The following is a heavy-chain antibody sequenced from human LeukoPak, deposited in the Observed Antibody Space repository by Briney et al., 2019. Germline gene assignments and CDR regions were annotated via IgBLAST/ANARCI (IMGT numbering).Heavy chain of an antibody. CDR1: GFTFSSYG. Sequence: RAGGSLRLSCAASGFTFSSYGMHWVRQAPGKGLEWVAVIWYDGSNKYYADSVKGRFTISRDNSKNTLYLQMNSLRAEDTAVYYCAKDWRRYCSGGSCLIFDYWGQGTLVAVSS. CDR2: IWYDGSNK. V-gene: IGHV3-33*06. J-gene: IGHJ4*02. CDR3: AKDWRRYCSGGSCLIFDY. D-gene: IGHD2-15*01.